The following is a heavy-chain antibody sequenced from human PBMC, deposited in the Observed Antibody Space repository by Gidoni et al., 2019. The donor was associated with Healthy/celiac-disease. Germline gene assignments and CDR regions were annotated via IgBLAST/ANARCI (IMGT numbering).Heavy chain of an antibody. D-gene: IGHD6-13*01. J-gene: IGHJ4*02. CDR2: ISGSGGST. V-gene: IGHV3-23*01. CDR3: AKNRRVFDY. CDR1: GFTFSSYA. Sequence: EVKRLEAGGGWGQTGGDLRRAWAAAGFTFSSYAMSWVRQAPGKGLEWVSAISGSGGSTYYAASVKGRFTISRDNSKNTLYLQMNSLRAEDTAVYYCAKNRRVFDYWGQGTLVTVSS.